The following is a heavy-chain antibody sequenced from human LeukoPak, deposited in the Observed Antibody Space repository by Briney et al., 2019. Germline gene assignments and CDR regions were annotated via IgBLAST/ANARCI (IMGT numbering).Heavy chain of an antibody. CDR2: INHSGST. CDR3: ARYYYDSSGVDGFDY. CDR1: GGSFSGYY. J-gene: IGHJ4*02. V-gene: IGHV4-34*01. D-gene: IGHD3-22*01. Sequence: SETLSLTCAVYGGSFSGYYWSWIRQPPGKGLEWIGEINHSGSTNYNPSLKGRFTISVDTSKNQFSLKLSSVTAADTAVYYCARYYYDSSGVDGFDYWGQGTLVTVSS.